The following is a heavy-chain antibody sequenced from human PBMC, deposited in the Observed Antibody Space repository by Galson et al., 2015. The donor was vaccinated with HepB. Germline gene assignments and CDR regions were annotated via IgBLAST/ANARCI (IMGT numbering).Heavy chain of an antibody. CDR3: ARDGRERQPLPGC. J-gene: IGHJ4*02. D-gene: IGHD2-2*01. Sequence: SLRLSCAASGFTFTDYSMHWVRQTPDKGLEWVAIISSDGSNKNYADSVKGRFTISRDNSKNTLYLQVSSLKTEDTAVYYCARDGRERQPLPGCWGQGTLVTVSS. CDR1: GFTFTDYS. V-gene: IGHV3-30*04. CDR2: ISSDGSNK.